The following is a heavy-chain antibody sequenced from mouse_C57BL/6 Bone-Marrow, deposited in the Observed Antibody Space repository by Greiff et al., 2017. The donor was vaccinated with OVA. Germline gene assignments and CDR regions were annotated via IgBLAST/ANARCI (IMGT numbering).Heavy chain of an antibody. CDR2: ISSGSSTI. CDR1: GFTFSDYG. Sequence: EVMLVESGGGLVKPGGSLKLSCAASGFTFSDYGMHWVRQAPEKGLEWVAYISSGSSTIYYADTVKGRFTISRDNAKNTLFLQMTSLRSEDTAMYYCARPHYSSYSAWFAYWGQGTLVTVSA. D-gene: IGHD2-5*01. CDR3: ARPHYSSYSAWFAY. V-gene: IGHV5-17*01. J-gene: IGHJ3*01.